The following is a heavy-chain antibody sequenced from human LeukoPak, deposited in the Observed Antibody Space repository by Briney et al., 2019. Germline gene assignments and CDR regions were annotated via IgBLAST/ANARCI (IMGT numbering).Heavy chain of an antibody. J-gene: IGHJ4*02. CDR3: GKERRPGEDYFDY. CDR1: GFTFDDYA. CDR2: ISWNSGSI. Sequence: GGSLRLSCAASGFTFDDYAMHWVRQAPGKGLEWVSGISWNSGSIGYADSVKGRFTISRDNAKNSLYLQMNSLRAEDTALYYCGKERRPGEDYFDYWGQGTLVTVSS. D-gene: IGHD7-27*01. V-gene: IGHV3-9*01.